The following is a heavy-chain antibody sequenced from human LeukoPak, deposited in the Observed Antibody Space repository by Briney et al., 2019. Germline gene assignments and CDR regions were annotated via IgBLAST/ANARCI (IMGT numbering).Heavy chain of an antibody. J-gene: IGHJ1*01. V-gene: IGHV3-73*01. D-gene: IGHD6-19*01. Sequence: PGGSLRLSCAASGFSFGDSTRHWVRQASGKGREWGARIRSKVDSYMTASAESVEGRMTISRDDSDSRAYLQMTSMKTGDTAVYCCVGGPNGWTEYFDGWGQGALVTVSS. CDR1: GFSFGDST. CDR2: IRSKVDSYMT. CDR3: VGGPNGWTEYFDG.